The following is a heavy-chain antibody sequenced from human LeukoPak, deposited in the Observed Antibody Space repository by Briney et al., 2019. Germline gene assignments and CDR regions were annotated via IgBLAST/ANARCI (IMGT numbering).Heavy chain of an antibody. D-gene: IGHD6-19*01. V-gene: IGHV3-23*01. Sequence: GGSLRLSCAASGFTVSSNYMSWVRQAPGKGLEWVSAISGSGGSTYYADSVKGRFTISRDNSKNTLYLQMNSLRAEDTAVYYCAKGAVAGNFDYWGQGTLVTVSS. CDR1: GFTVSSNY. CDR3: AKGAVAGNFDY. J-gene: IGHJ4*02. CDR2: ISGSGGST.